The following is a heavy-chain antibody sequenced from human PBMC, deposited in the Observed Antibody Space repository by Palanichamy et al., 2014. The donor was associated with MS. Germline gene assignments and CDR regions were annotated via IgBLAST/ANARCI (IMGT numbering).Heavy chain of an antibody. D-gene: IGHD2-15*01. CDR2: IYYSGST. CDR1: GGSISSYY. J-gene: IGHJ4*02. V-gene: IGHV4-59*08. Sequence: VQLQESGPGLVKPSETLSLTCTVSGGSISSYYWSWIRQPPGKGLEWIGYIYYSGSTDYNPSLKSRVTMSLDTSRNQFSLKLSSVTAADTAVYYCARRPYCSGDSCYHFEYWGQGTLVTVSS. CDR3: ARRPYCSGDSCYHFEY.